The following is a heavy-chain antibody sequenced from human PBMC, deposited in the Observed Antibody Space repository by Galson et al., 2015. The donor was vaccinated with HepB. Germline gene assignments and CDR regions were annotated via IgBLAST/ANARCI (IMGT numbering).Heavy chain of an antibody. CDR2: ISGSGGST. D-gene: IGHD6-19*01. V-gene: IGHV3-23*01. CDR1: EFTFSSYA. CDR3: AKVAPSGGLWLVQEYFDY. J-gene: IGHJ4*02. Sequence: SLRLSCAASEFTFSSYAMSWVRQAPGKGLEWVSAISGSGGSTYYADSVKGRFTISRDNSKNTLYLQMNSLRAEDTAVYYCAKVAPSGGLWLVQEYFDYWGQGTLVTVSS.